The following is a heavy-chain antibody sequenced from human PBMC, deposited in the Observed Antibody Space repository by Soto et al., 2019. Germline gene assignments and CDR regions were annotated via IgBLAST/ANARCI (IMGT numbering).Heavy chain of an antibody. J-gene: IGHJ1*01. CDR2: ISWNSGSI. CDR3: AKGFRGPYVPAEYFQH. D-gene: IGHD1-26*01. Sequence: GGSLRLSCAASGFTFDDYAMHWVRQAPGTGLEWVSGISWNSGSIGYADPVKGRFTISRDNAKNSLYLQMNSLRAEDTALYYCAKGFRGPYVPAEYFQHWGQGTLVTVSS. CDR1: GFTFDDYA. V-gene: IGHV3-9*01.